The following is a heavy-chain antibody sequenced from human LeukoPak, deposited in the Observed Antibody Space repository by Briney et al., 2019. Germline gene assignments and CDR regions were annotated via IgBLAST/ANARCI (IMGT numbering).Heavy chain of an antibody. J-gene: IGHJ6*02. CDR2: IIPILGIA. CDR3: AKFGYCSSTSCYARYYYYYYGMDA. CDR1: GGTFSSYA. Sequence: GASVKVSCKASGGTFSSYAISWVRQAPGQGLEWMGRIIPILGIANYAQKFQGRVTITADKSTSTAYMELSSLRSEDTAVYYCAKFGYCSSTSCYARYYYYYYGMDAWGQGNPGHRLL. V-gene: IGHV1-69*04. D-gene: IGHD2-2*03.